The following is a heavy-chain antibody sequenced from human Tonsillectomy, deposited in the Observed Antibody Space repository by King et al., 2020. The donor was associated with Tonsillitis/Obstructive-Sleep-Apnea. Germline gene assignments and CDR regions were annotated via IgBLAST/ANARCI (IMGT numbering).Heavy chain of an antibody. CDR3: AREKPYSGSYYTGPWSY. Sequence: QLVQSGAEVKKPGSSVKVSCKASGGTFSSYAISWVRQAPGQGLEWMGGIIPIFGTAKYAHDFQGRVTITADESTSTAYMELSSLRSEDTAVYYCAREKPYSGSYYTGPWSYWGQGTLVTVSS. V-gene: IGHV1-69*01. D-gene: IGHD1-26*01. J-gene: IGHJ4*02. CDR1: GGTFSSYA. CDR2: IIPIFGTA.